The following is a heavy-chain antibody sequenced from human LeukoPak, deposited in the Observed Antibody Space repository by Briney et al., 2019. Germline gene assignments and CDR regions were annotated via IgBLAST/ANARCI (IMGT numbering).Heavy chain of an antibody. D-gene: IGHD3-16*01. J-gene: IGHJ4*02. CDR1: GFTFDDYS. CDR2: INWNGGST. Sequence: PGGSLRLSCAASGFTFDDYSMSWVRQAPGKGLEWVSGINWNGGSTGYADSVKGRFTISRDNAKNSLYLQMNSLRAEDTALYYCARGYRSGEYFDYWGQGTLVTVSS. V-gene: IGHV3-20*04. CDR3: ARGYRSGEYFDY.